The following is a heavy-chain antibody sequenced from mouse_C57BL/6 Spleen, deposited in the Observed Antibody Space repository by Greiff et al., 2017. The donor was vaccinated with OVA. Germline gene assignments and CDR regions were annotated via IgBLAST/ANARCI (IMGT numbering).Heavy chain of an antibody. D-gene: IGHD2-4*01. CDR3: ARHHFYYDYDAGCAY. J-gene: IGHJ3*01. CDR1: GFTFSSYG. Sequence: EVHLVESGGDLVKPGGSLKLSCAASGFTFSSYGMSWVRQTPDKRLEWVATISSGGSYTYYPDSVKGRFTISRDNAKNTLYLQMSSLKSEDTAMYYCARHHFYYDYDAGCAYWGQGTLVTVSA. V-gene: IGHV5-6*01. CDR2: ISSGGSYT.